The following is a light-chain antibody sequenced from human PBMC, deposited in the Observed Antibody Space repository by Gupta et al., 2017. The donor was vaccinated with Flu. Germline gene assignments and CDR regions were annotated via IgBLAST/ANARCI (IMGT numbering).Light chain of an antibody. Sequence: DFQLTQSPSFLSASVGDRVTITCRASQAISSDLAWYQQEPGKAPNLLIYAASTLQSGVPSRFSGSGSGTEFTLTISSLQPEDFATYYCQQRNNHPPTFGQGTKVEIK. J-gene: IGKJ1*01. CDR2: AAS. V-gene: IGKV1-9*01. CDR1: QAISSD. CDR3: QQRNNHPPT.